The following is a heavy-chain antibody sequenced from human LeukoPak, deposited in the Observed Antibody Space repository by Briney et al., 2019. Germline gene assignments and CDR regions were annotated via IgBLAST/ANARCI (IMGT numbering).Heavy chain of an antibody. J-gene: IGHJ5*02. CDR2: IYYSGST. V-gene: IGHV4-31*03. CDR1: GGSISSGGYY. D-gene: IGHD3-10*01. CDR3: ARMLFPKSGSGTNWFDP. Sequence: SETLSLTCTVSGGSISSGGYYWSWIRQHPGKGLEWIGYIYYSGSTYYNPSLKSRVTISVDTSKNQFSLKLSSVTAADTAAYYCARMLFPKSGSGTNWFDPWGQGTLVTVSS.